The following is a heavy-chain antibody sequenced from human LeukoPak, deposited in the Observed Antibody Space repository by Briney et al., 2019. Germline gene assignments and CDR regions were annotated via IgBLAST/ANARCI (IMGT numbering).Heavy chain of an antibody. V-gene: IGHV3-73*01. CDR1: GFIFSGSA. CDR2: IRSKANSYAT. CDR3: AKGLEMTTRTPGDY. Sequence: GRSLRLSCAASGFIFSGSAMHWVRQASGKGLEWVGRIRSKANSYATAYAASVKGRFTISRDDSKNTAYLQMNSLKTEDTAVYYCAKGLEMTTRTPGDYWGQGTLVTVSS. D-gene: IGHD5-24*01. J-gene: IGHJ4*02.